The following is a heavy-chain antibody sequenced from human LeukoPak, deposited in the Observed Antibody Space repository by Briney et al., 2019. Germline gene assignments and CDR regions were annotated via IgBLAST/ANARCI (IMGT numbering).Heavy chain of an antibody. CDR1: GFTFSSYS. J-gene: IGHJ4*02. Sequence: GGSLRLSCAASGFTFSSYSMNWVRQAPGKGLEWVSSISSSSSYIYYADSVKGRFTISRDNAKNSLYLQMNSLGAEDTAVYYCARDVAARPFLLYGRRGIDYWGQGTLVTVSS. V-gene: IGHV3-21*01. D-gene: IGHD6-6*01. CDR2: ISSSSSYI. CDR3: ARDVAARPFLLYGRRGIDY.